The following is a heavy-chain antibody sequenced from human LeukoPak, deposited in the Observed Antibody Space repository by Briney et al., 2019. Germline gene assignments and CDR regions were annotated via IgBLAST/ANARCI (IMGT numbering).Heavy chain of an antibody. D-gene: IGHD2-15*01. CDR1: GFTLSSYA. CDR2: ISDSGIT. J-gene: IGHJ5*02. Sequence: PGGSLRLSCAASGFTLSSYAMSWVRQAPGKGLEWVSGISDSGITYYADSVKGRFTISRDNSKNTLYLQVNSLRAEDTAVSYCVKRMDRFDPWGQGTLVTVSS. V-gene: IGHV3-23*01. CDR3: VKRMDRFDP.